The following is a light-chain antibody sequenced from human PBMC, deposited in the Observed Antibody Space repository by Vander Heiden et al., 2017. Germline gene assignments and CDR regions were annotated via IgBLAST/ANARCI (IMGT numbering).Light chain of an antibody. CDR3: HQSSSLPQT. V-gene: IGKV6-21*01. CDR1: QNIGSS. Sequence: EIVLTQSPDVQSVTQKEKVTITCRASQNIGSSLHWYQQKPDQSPKLLIKYASQSFSGVPSRFSGSGSGTDFTLTINCLETEDAATYYCHQSSSLPQTFGQGTKVEIK. J-gene: IGKJ1*01. CDR2: YAS.